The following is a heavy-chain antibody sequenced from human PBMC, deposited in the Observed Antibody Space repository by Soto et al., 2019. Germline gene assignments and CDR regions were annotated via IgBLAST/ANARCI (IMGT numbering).Heavy chain of an antibody. D-gene: IGHD3-22*01. V-gene: IGHV4-31*03. CDR2: IYYKGST. CDR3: ARASYHDNSGHDY. Sequence: PSVTLSRTCTVSGGSISSGSYYWSWIRQHPGKGLELIGYIYYKGSTYYTPSLKSRLTISLDTSKNQFSLRLTSLTAADTAVYYCARASYHDNSGHDYWGQRTLVTVSS. J-gene: IGHJ4*02. CDR1: GGSISSGSYY.